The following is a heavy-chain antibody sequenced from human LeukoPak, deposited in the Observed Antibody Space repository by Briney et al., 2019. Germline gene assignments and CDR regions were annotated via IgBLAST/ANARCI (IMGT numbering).Heavy chain of an antibody. Sequence: SETLSRTCAVYGGSFSAYYWSWIRQPPGKGLEWIGEINHSGSTNYNPSLKSRVTISIDTSKNQFSLEMSSVTAADTAVYYCARGRGARSSRWYNWFDPWGQGTLVTASS. J-gene: IGHJ5*02. CDR3: ARGRGARSSRWYNWFDP. CDR1: GGSFSAYY. V-gene: IGHV4-34*01. CDR2: INHSGST. D-gene: IGHD6-13*01.